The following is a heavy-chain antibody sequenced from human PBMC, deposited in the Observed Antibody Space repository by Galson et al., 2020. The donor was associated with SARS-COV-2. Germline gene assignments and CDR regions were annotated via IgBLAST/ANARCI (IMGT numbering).Heavy chain of an antibody. J-gene: IGHJ5*02. D-gene: IGHD3-10*01. Sequence: GGSLRLSCAASGFTFDDYAMHWVRQAPGKGLEWVSGISWNSGSIGYADSVKGRFTISRDNAKNSLYLQMNSLRAEDTALYYCAKDMWFGEFYLNWFDPWGQGTLVTVSS. CDR1: GFTFDDYA. CDR2: ISWNSGSI. CDR3: AKDMWFGEFYLNWFDP. V-gene: IGHV3-9*01.